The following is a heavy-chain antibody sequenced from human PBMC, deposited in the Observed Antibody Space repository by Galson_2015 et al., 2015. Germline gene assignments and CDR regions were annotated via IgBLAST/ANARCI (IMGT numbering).Heavy chain of an antibody. CDR1: GFAFSSYG. D-gene: IGHD3-22*01. J-gene: IGHJ4*02. Sequence: SLRLSCAASGFAFSSYGMHWVRQAPGKGLEWVAVIWYDGSNKYYADSVKGRFTISRDNSKNTLYLQMNSLRAEDTAVYYCARDEFSPSEEYYYDSSGYDYWGQGTLVTVSS. CDR2: IWYDGSNK. V-gene: IGHV3-33*01. CDR3: ARDEFSPSEEYYYDSSGYDY.